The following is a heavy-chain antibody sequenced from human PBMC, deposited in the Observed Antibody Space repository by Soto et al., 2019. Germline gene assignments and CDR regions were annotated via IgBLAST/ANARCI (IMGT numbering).Heavy chain of an antibody. CDR3: ARDRRLPLGQFSFLPDY. CDR2: VSYDGSNK. V-gene: IGHV3-30-3*01. Sequence: GGSLRLSCAASGLTINSYAMHWVRQAPGKGLEWVAGVSYDGSNKNYADSVKGRFTISRDNSKNTLYLQMNSLRVEDAAVYYCARDRRLPLGQFSFLPDYWGQGTLVTVSS. J-gene: IGHJ4*02. D-gene: IGHD3-16*02. CDR1: GLTINSYA.